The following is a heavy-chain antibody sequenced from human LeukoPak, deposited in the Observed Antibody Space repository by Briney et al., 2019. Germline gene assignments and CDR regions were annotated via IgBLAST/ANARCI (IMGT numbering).Heavy chain of an antibody. CDR3: TTLGYHLDS. CDR2: IAVSDTTT. Sequence: GGSLRLSCLASGFAFSAYEMNWVRQAPGKGLEWVSYIAVSDTTTYYADSVKGRFTIFRDNAKNSLYLQMNSLRAEDTALYYCTTLGYHLDSWGQGTLVTVSS. J-gene: IGHJ4*02. CDR1: GFAFSAYE. D-gene: IGHD3-22*01. V-gene: IGHV3-48*03.